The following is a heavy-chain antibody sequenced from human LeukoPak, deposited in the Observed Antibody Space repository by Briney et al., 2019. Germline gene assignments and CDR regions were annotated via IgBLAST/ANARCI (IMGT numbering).Heavy chain of an antibody. Sequence: GGSLRLSCAASGFTFSRHGINWVRQAPGKGLVWVSRINHDGSSTNYADSVKGRFTISRDNAKNTVYLQMNSLRAEDTAVYYCVRDWGYDSSGYWQKYFDTWGQGTLVTVSS. V-gene: IGHV3-74*01. CDR1: GFTFSRHG. CDR3: VRDWGYDSSGYWQKYFDT. CDR2: INHDGSST. D-gene: IGHD3-22*01. J-gene: IGHJ4*02.